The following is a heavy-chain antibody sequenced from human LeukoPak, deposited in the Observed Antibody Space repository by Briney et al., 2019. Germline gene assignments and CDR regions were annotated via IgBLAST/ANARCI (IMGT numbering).Heavy chain of an antibody. V-gene: IGHV3-23*01. CDR2: ITGRGGAT. J-gene: IGHJ3*02. Sequence: PGGSLRLSCAASGFTFSNFAMSRVRQAPGKGLEWVSVITGRGGATHNADSVKGRFTISRDNSKNTLYLQMNSLRAEDTAVYYCAKDTAFYYDSSGSIDIWGQGTMVTVSS. CDR3: AKDTAFYYDSSGSIDI. D-gene: IGHD3-22*01. CDR1: GFTFSNFA.